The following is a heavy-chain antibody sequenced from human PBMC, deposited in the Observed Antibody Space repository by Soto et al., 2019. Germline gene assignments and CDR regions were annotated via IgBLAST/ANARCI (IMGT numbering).Heavy chain of an antibody. Sequence: ASVKVSCKASGHTFSDYYIHWVRQAPGQGLEWMGWINPNSGGTKYAPKFQGGVTMTRDTSITTAYMELSRLRSGDAAVYYCAREPATAKPEGVDFWGQGTLVTVS. D-gene: IGHD1-1*01. V-gene: IGHV1-2*02. CDR2: INPNSGGT. J-gene: IGHJ4*02. CDR3: AREPATAKPEGVDF. CDR1: GHTFSDYY.